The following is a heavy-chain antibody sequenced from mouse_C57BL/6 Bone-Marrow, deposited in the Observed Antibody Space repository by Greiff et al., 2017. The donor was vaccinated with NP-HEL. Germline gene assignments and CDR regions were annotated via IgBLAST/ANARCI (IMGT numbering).Heavy chain of an antibody. CDR2: INSDGGST. CDR1: EYEFPSHD. V-gene: IGHV5-2*01. D-gene: IGHD2-4*01. CDR3: AGNDDYDGAWFAY. J-gene: IGHJ3*01. Sequence: EVLLVESGGGLVQPGESLKLSCESYEYEFPSHDMSWVRKTPEKRLELVAAINSDGGSTYYPDTMEGQFIISRDNTKNTLYLQMSSLRSEDTALYYCAGNDDYDGAWFAYWGQGTLVTVSA.